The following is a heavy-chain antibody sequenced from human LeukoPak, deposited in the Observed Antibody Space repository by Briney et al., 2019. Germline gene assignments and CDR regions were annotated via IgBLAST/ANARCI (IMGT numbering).Heavy chain of an antibody. J-gene: IGHJ6*01. D-gene: IGHD3-10*01. CDR2: IWYDGSKK. CDR1: GFTFTSYG. Sequence: GRSLRLSCAASGFTFTSYGMNWVRQAPGEGLEWVGLIWYDGSKKYYADSVKGRFTISRDNSKSTRYLKMNSLRAEDTAVYSCARDNYGSAAYYYYCMDVWGQGTTVTVSS. CDR3: ARDNYGSAAYYYYCMDV. V-gene: IGHV3-33*01.